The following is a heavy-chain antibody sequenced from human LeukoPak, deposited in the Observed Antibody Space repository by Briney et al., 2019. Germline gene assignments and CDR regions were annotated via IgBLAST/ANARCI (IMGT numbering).Heavy chain of an antibody. D-gene: IGHD2-15*01. CDR3: ARTLRGAHDAFDI. V-gene: IGHV4-34*01. CDR1: GGSFSGYY. CDR2: INHSGST. J-gene: IGHJ3*02. Sequence: ASETLSLTCAVYGGSFSGYYWSWTRQPPGKGLEWIGEINHSGSTNYNPSLKSRVTISVDTSKNQFSLKLSSVTAADTAVYYCARTLRGAHDAFDIWGQGTMVTVSS.